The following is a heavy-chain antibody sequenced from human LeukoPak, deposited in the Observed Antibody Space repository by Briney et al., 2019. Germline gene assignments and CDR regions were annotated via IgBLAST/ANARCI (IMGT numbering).Heavy chain of an antibody. CDR1: GFTFSSYW. V-gene: IGHV3-7*01. J-gene: IGHJ4*02. CDR2: IKQDGSEK. D-gene: IGHD5-24*01. CDR3: AREGDGYPFDY. Sequence: PGGSLRLSCAASGFTFSSYWMSWVRQAPGKGLEWVANIKQDGSEKYYVDSVKGRFTISRDNAKNSLYLQMNSLRAEDTAVYHCAREGDGYPFDYWGQGTLVTVSS.